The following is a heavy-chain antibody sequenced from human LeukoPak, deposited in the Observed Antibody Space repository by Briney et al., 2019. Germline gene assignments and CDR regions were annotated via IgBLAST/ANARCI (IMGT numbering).Heavy chain of an antibody. V-gene: IGHV3-33*01. CDR1: GLTFSNYG. Sequence: PGRSLRLSCAASGLTFSNYGMHWVRQAPGKGLEWVAVIWYDGSNKYYADSVKGRFTLSRDNSKNTLFLQMNSLRPEDTAVYFCARDLTQLALFDYWGQGTLVTVSS. D-gene: IGHD6-13*01. CDR3: ARDLTQLALFDY. J-gene: IGHJ4*02. CDR2: IWYDGSNK.